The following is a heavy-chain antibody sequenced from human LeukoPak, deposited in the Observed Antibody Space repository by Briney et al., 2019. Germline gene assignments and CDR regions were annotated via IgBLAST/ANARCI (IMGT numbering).Heavy chain of an antibody. V-gene: IGHV3-23*01. D-gene: IGHD3-3*01. CDR3: AEESDGLRITIFLDY. CDR2: ISGSGGST. J-gene: IGHJ4*02. Sequence: GGSLRLSCAASGFTFSSYAMSWVRQAPGKGLGWVSAISGSGGSTYYADSVKGRFTISRDNSKNTLYLQMNSLRAEDTAVYYCAEESDGLRITIFLDYWGQGTLVTVSS. CDR1: GFTFSSYA.